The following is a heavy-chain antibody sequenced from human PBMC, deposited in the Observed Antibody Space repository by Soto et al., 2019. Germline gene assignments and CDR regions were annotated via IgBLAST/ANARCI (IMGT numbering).Heavy chain of an antibody. CDR3: AKVTTAAAVDDF. D-gene: IGHD6-13*01. CDR2: ISYDGSNT. J-gene: IGHJ4*02. V-gene: IGHV3-30*18. CDR1: GFTFSSYG. Sequence: QVQLVESGGGVVQPGRSLRLSCAASGFTFSSYGMHWVRQAPGKGLEWVAVISYDGSNTYYADSVKGRFTISRDNSNNTLYLQVHSLRAEDTALYFCAKVTTAAAVDDFWGQGTLVTVSS.